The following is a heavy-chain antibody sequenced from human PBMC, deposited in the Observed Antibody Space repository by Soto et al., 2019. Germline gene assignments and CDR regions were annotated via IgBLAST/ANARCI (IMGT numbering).Heavy chain of an antibody. CDR3: ASSVGYCGGDCYRQTDY. CDR1: GFTFGDYA. Sequence: PGGSLRLSCTASGFTFGDYAMSWVRQAPGKGLEWVGFIRSKAYGGTTEYAASVKGRFTISRDDSKSIAYLQMNSLKTEDTAVYYCASSVGYCGGDCYRQTDYWGQGTQVTVSS. V-gene: IGHV3-49*04. J-gene: IGHJ4*02. D-gene: IGHD2-21*02. CDR2: IRSKAYGGTT.